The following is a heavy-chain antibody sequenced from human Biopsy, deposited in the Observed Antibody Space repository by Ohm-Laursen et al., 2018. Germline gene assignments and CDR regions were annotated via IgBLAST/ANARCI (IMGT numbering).Heavy chain of an antibody. CDR2: IYDSGSTA. V-gene: IGHV4-61*01. J-gene: IGHJ4*02. CDR1: GDSVSSGSFY. Sequence: SETLSLTCTVSGDSVSSGSFYWTWIRQPPGQGLEYIGYIYDSGSTANYNPSLESRVTMSVDMPKNQFSLKLSSVTAADTAIYYCARGMRSSGWPYFDSWGQGTLVTVSS. D-gene: IGHD6-19*01. CDR3: ARGMRSSGWPYFDS.